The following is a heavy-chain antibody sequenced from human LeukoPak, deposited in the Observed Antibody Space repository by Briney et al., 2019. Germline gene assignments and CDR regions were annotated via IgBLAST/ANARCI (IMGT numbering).Heavy chain of an antibody. CDR1: GFTFSSYA. CDR3: AKDLGAARPRYFDY. J-gene: IGHJ4*02. Sequence: GGSLRLSCAASGFTFSSYAMSWVRQAPGTGLEYVSSIRNNGGSTYYADSVKGRFTISRDNSKNTLYLQMNSLRAEDTAVYYCAKDLGAARPRYFDYWGQGTLVTVSS. D-gene: IGHD1-14*01. V-gene: IGHV3-23*01. CDR2: IRNNGGST.